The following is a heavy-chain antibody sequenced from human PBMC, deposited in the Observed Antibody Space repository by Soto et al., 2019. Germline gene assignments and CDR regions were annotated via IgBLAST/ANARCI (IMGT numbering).Heavy chain of an antibody. Sequence: ASVKVSCKASGYTFTSYGISWVRQAPGQGLEWMGWISAYNGNTNYAQKLQGRVTMTTDTSTSTAYMELRSLRSDDTAVYYCARDHSPISASIAVAGTVWFDPWGQGTLVTVSS. J-gene: IGHJ5*02. V-gene: IGHV1-18*01. CDR2: ISAYNGNT. D-gene: IGHD6-19*01. CDR1: GYTFTSYG. CDR3: ARDHSPISASIAVAGTVWFDP.